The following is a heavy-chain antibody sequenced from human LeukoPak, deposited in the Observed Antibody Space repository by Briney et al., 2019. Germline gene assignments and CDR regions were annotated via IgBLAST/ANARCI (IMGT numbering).Heavy chain of an antibody. Sequence: GGSLRLSCAASGFTFSSYGMHWVRQAPGKGLEWEAVIWYDGSNKYYADSVKGRFTISRDNSKNTLYLQMNSLRAEDTAVYYCARHQRCGSGPCSTGRWFDPWGQGTLVTVSS. V-gene: IGHV3-33*01. CDR2: IWYDGSNK. CDR3: ARHQRCGSGPCSTGRWFDP. D-gene: IGHD2-15*01. J-gene: IGHJ5*02. CDR1: GFTFSSYG.